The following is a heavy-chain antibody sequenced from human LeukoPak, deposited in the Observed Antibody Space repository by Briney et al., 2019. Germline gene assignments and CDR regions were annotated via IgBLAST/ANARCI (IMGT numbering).Heavy chain of an antibody. J-gene: IGHJ4*02. V-gene: IGHV1-18*01. D-gene: IGHD5-12*01. CDR3: ARDLRTFGYGIDISFDY. CDR2: ISAYNGNT. CDR1: GYTFTSYG. Sequence: ASVKVSCKASGYTFTSYGISWVRQAPGQGLEWMGWISAYNGNTKYEQKLQGRVTMTTDTSTSTAYMELRSLRSDDTAVYYCARDLRTFGYGIDISFDYWGQGTLVTVSS.